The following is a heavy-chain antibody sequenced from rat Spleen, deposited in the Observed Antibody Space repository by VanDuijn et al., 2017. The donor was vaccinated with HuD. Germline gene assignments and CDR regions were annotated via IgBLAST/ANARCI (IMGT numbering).Heavy chain of an antibody. Sequence: EVRLVESGGGLVRPGRSLKLSCAASGFTFSDYNMAWVRQAPKKGLEWVASISFEGSSTYYGDSVKGRFTISRDNAKSTLYLQMDSLRSEDTATYYCARPNNYYVMDAWGQGASVTVSS. D-gene: IGHD1-10*01. CDR3: ARPNNYYVMDA. J-gene: IGHJ4*01. CDR2: ISFEGSST. CDR1: GFTFSDYN. V-gene: IGHV5-22*01.